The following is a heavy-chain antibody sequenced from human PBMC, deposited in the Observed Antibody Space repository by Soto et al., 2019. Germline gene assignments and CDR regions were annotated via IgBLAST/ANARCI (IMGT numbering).Heavy chain of an antibody. V-gene: IGHV1-46*03. CDR3: ARGGYSYGYIEHDAFDI. CDR1: GYTFTSYY. D-gene: IGHD5-18*01. CDR2: INPSGGST. Sequence: QVQLVQSGAEVKKPGASVKVSCKASGYTFTSYYMHWVRQAPGQGLEWMGIINPSGGSTSYAQKFQGRVTMTRDTSTSTVYMELNSLRSEDTAVYYCARGGYSYGYIEHDAFDIWGQGTMVTVSS. J-gene: IGHJ3*02.